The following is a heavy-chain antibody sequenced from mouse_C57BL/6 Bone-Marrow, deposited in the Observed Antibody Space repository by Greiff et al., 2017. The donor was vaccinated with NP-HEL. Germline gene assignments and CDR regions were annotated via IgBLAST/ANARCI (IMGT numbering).Heavy chain of an antibody. D-gene: IGHD2-4*01. Sequence: VQLQQSGAELARPGASVKLSCKASGYTFTSYGISWVKQRTGQGLEWIGEIYPRSGNTYYNEKFKGKATLTADKSSSTAYMELRSLTSEDSAVYFCARAPIDYDYPDDWGQGTTLTVSS. CDR1: GYTFTSYG. CDR2: IYPRSGNT. J-gene: IGHJ2*01. V-gene: IGHV1-81*01. CDR3: ARAPIDYDYPDD.